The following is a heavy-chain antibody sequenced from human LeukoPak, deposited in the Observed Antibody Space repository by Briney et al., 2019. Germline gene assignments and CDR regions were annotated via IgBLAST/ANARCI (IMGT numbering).Heavy chain of an antibody. J-gene: IGHJ4*02. V-gene: IGHV3-23*01. D-gene: IGHD2-2*01. CDR3: AKDLLLMVVPAPQPPDY. CDR2: ISGSGGST. Sequence: GGSLRLSCAASGFTFSSYAMSWVRQAPGKGLEWVSAISGSGGSTYYADSVKGRFTISRDNSKNTLYLQMNSLRAEDTAVYYCAKDLLLMVVPAPQPPDYWGQGTLVTVSS. CDR1: GFTFSSYA.